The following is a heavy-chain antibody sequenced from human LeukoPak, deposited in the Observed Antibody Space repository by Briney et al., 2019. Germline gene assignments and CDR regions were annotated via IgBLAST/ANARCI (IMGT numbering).Heavy chain of an antibody. Sequence: SETLSLTRAVYGGSFSGYYWSWIRQPRGKGLEWIGEINHSGSTNYNPSFKSRVIISVDTSKNQFSLMLSSVTAADTAVYYCARGLSPRINMVRGVRPPFRGVFDYWGQGTLVTVSS. V-gene: IGHV4-34*01. CDR2: INHSGST. CDR3: ARGLSPRINMVRGVRPPFRGVFDY. J-gene: IGHJ4*02. CDR1: GGSFSGYY. D-gene: IGHD3-10*01.